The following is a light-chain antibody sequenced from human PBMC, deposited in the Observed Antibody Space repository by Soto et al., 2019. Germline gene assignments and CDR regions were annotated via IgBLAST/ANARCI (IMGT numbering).Light chain of an antibody. CDR2: GDT. CDR3: QSYDGSLSVV. J-gene: IGLJ2*01. V-gene: IGLV1-40*01. Sequence: QSVLTQPPSVSGAPGQRVTISCTGSSSSIGAGYDVHWYQQLPGSAPKLLIFGDTNRPSGVPKRFSGSKSGTSASLAITGVQAEDEADYHCQSYDGSLSVVFGGGTKVTVL. CDR1: SSSIGAGYD.